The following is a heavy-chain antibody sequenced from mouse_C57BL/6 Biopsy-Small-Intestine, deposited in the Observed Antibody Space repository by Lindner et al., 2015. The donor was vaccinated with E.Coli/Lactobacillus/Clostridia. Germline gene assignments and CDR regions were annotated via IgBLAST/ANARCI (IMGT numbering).Heavy chain of an antibody. CDR3: ARGWLYYFDY. CDR2: IDPSDSET. CDR1: GYTFTSYW. D-gene: IGHD1-1*02. J-gene: IGHJ2*01. Sequence: VQLQESGAEMMRPGASVKLPCKASGYTFTSYWMHWVKQRPGQGLEWIGKIDPSDSETHYNQKFKDKATLTVDKSSSTAYMQLNSLTSEDSAVYYCARGWLYYFDYWGQGTTLTVSS. V-gene: IGHV1-52*01.